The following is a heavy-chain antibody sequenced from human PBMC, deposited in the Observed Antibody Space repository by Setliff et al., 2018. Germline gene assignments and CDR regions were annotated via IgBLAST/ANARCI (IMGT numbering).Heavy chain of an antibody. CDR3: ARAGVFLWFGELLPQYYFDY. CDR2: IYYSGST. D-gene: IGHD3-10*01. CDR1: GGSISSHY. V-gene: IGHV4-59*11. J-gene: IGHJ4*02. Sequence: SETLSLTCTVSGGSISSHYWSWIRQPPGKGLEWIGYIYYSGSTNYNPSLKSRVTISVDTSKNQFSLKLRSVTAADTAVYYCARAGVFLWFGELLPQYYFDYWGQGNLVTVSS.